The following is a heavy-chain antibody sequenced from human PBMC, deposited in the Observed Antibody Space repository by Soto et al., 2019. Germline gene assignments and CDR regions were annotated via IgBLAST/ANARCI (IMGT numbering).Heavy chain of an antibody. Sequence: ASVKVSCKASGYTFSSLDINWVRQATGQGLEWMGWMSPNSGNTGFAEKFQGRVTMTRDTSISTAYMELSSLRSEDTAVYYCARAGPAHYYDSSGYYSPLDYWGQGTLVTVSS. D-gene: IGHD3-22*01. V-gene: IGHV1-8*01. CDR3: ARAGPAHYYDSSGYYSPLDY. J-gene: IGHJ4*02. CDR2: MSPNSGNT. CDR1: GYTFSSLD.